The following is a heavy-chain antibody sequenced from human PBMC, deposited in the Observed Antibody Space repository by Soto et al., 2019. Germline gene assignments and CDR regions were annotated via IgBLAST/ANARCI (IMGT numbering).Heavy chain of an antibody. CDR2: IIPIFGTA. CDR3: ARACSGYDYVWGSDSYGNYNYYRMDV. J-gene: IGHJ6*02. CDR1: GGTFSSYA. Sequence: ASVKVSCKASGGTFSSYAISWVRQAPGQGLEWMGGIIPIFGTANYAQKFQGRVTITADESTSTAYMELSSLRSEDTAVYYCARACSGYDYVWGSDSYGNYNYYRMDVWGQGTRVTVSS. V-gene: IGHV1-69*13. D-gene: IGHD3-16*02.